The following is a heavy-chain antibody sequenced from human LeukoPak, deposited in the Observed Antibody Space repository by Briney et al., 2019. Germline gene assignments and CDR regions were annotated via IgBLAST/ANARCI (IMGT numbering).Heavy chain of an antibody. Sequence: PSETLSLTCTVSGGSISSYYWSWIRQPPGKGLEWIGYIYYSGSTNYNPSLKSRVTISVDTSKNQFSLKLSSVTAADTAVYYCARAEYSYFDYWGQGTLVTVSS. J-gene: IGHJ4*02. CDR1: GGSISSYY. V-gene: IGHV4-59*01. D-gene: IGHD4-11*01. CDR3: ARAEYSYFDY. CDR2: IYYSGST.